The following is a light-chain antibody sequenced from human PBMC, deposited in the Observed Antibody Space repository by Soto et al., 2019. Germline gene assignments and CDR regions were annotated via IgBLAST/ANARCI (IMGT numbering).Light chain of an antibody. V-gene: IGKV3-15*01. CDR2: GAS. Sequence: PGEGATLSCRASQSVSSNLAWYQQKPGQAPRLLIYGASTRATGVPARFSGSGSGTEFTLTISSLQSEDFAVYYCQQYNNWPPLTFGGGTKVEIK. CDR3: QQYNNWPPLT. CDR1: QSVSSN. J-gene: IGKJ4*01.